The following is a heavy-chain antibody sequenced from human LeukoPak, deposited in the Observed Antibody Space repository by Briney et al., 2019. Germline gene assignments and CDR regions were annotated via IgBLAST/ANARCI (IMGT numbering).Heavy chain of an antibody. CDR1: GYTFTSYY. CDR2: INPSGGST. Sequence: VASVKVSCKASGYTFTSYYMHWVRQAPGQGLEWMGIINPSGGSTSYAQKFQGRVTMTRDMSTSTVYMELSSLRSEDTAVYYCARENSGIFGFDHWGQGILVTVSS. D-gene: IGHD3-3*01. CDR3: ARENSGIFGFDH. J-gene: IGHJ4*02. V-gene: IGHV1-46*01.